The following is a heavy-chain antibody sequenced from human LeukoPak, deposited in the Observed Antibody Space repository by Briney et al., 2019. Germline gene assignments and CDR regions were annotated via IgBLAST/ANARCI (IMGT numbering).Heavy chain of an antibody. J-gene: IGHJ6*02. Sequence: ASVKVSCKASGYTFTSYYMHWVRQAPGQGLEWMGIINPSGGSTSYVQKFQGRVTMTRDTSTSTVYMELYSLRSGDTAVYYCARGRGVPVGLYYGMDVWGQGTTVTVSS. V-gene: IGHV1-46*01. CDR1: GYTFTSYY. CDR3: ARGRGVPVGLYYGMDV. D-gene: IGHD3-10*01. CDR2: INPSGGST.